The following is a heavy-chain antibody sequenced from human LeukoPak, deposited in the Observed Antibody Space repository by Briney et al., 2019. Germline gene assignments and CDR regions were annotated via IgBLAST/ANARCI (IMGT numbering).Heavy chain of an antibody. J-gene: IGHJ4*02. D-gene: IGHD5-12*01. V-gene: IGHV3-21*01. Sequence: PGRSLRLSCAASGFTFSSYAMHWVRQAPGKGLEWVSSISSSSSYIYYADSVKGRFTISRDNAKNSLYLQMNSLRAEDTAVYYCARDRGIVATNWGQGTLVTVSS. CDR2: ISSSSSYI. CDR3: ARDRGIVATN. CDR1: GFTFSSYA.